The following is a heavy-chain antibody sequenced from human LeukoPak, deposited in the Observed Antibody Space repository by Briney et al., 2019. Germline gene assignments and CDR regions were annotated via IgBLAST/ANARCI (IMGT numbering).Heavy chain of an antibody. CDR1: GFTFSSYA. Sequence: GGSLRLSCAASGFTFSSYAMHWVRQAPGKGLEWVAVISYDGSNKYYADSVKGRFTISRDNSKNTLYLQMNSLRAEDTAVYYCARDGLGDPTYYFDYWGQGTLVTVSS. D-gene: IGHD3-10*01. J-gene: IGHJ4*02. CDR3: ARDGLGDPTYYFDY. CDR2: ISYDGSNK. V-gene: IGHV3-30*04.